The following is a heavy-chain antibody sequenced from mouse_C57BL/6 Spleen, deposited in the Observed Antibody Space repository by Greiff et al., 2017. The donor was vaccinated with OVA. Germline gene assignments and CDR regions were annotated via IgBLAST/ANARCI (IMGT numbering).Heavy chain of an antibody. V-gene: IGHV5-9-1*02. CDR1: GFTFSSYA. J-gene: IGHJ3*01. Sequence: EVKLQESGEGLVKPGGSLKLSCAASGFTFSSYAMSWVRQTPEKRLEWVAYISSGGDYIYYADTVKGRFTISRDNARNTLYLQMSSLKSEDTAMYYCTRAEYYGSSSAWFAYWGQGTLVTVSA. CDR2: ISSGGDYI. CDR3: TRAEYYGSSSAWFAY. D-gene: IGHD1-1*01.